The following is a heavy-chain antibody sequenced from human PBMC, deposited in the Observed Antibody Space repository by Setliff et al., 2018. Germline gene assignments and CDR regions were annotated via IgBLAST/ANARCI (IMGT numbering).Heavy chain of an antibody. D-gene: IGHD3-9*01. CDR1: GGFTSSFY. CDR2: VDHSGST. CDR3: AKERYFDWFFEN. J-gene: IGHJ4*02. V-gene: IGHV4-59*01. Sequence: SETLSLTCTISGGFTSSFYWSWIRQAPGKGLEWIGYVDHSGSTNFSPSLKSRGTISVDTSKTQVSLTLTSVTAADTAVYYCAKERYFDWFFENWGQGTLVTVSS.